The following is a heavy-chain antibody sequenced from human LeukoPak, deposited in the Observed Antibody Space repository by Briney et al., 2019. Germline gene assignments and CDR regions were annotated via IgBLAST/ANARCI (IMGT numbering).Heavy chain of an antibody. CDR2: ISYDGSNK. D-gene: IGHD4-17*01. J-gene: IGHJ3*02. V-gene: IGHV3-30-3*01. Sequence: GGSLRLSCAASGFTFSSCAMHWVRQAPGKGLEWVAVISYDGSNKYYADSVKGRFTISRDNSKNTLYLQMNSLRAEDTAVYYCARDLRTDAFDIWGQGTMVTVSS. CDR3: ARDLRTDAFDI. CDR1: GFTFSSCA.